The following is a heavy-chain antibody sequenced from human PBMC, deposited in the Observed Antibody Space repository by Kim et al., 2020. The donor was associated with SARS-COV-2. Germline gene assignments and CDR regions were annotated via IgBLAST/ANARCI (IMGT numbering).Heavy chain of an antibody. D-gene: IGHD3-16*01. CDR3: ARVAVGGGFRVLDY. Sequence: GGSLRLSCAASGFTFSSYDMHWVRQATGKGLEWVSAIGTAGDTYYPGSVKGRFTISRENAKNSLYLQMNSLRAGDTAVYYCARVAVGGGFRVLDYWGQGTLVTVSS. J-gene: IGHJ4*02. CDR1: GFTFSSYD. V-gene: IGHV3-13*01. CDR2: IGTAGDT.